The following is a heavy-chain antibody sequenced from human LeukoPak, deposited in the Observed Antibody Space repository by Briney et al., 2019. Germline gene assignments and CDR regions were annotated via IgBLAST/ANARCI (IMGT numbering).Heavy chain of an antibody. J-gene: IGHJ4*02. Sequence: SSETLSLTCAVYGGSFSGYYWSWIRQPPGKGLEWIGEINHSGSTNYNPSLKSRVTISVDTSKNQFFLKLSSVTAADTAVYYCARGVTLLYYFDYWGQGTLVTVSS. CDR3: ARGVTLLYYFDY. D-gene: IGHD4-23*01. CDR1: GGSFSGYY. CDR2: INHSGST. V-gene: IGHV4-34*01.